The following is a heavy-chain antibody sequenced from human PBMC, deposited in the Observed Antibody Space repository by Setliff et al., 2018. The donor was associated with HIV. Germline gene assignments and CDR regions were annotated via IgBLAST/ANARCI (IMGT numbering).Heavy chain of an antibody. J-gene: IGHJ4*02. V-gene: IGHV3-48*01. Sequence: GGSLRLSCEASGFTFSDYSMNWVRQAPGKGLEWISYISSISTTTHYADSVKGRFTITRDNAKDSLYLQMNSLRAEDTAVYFCARDRIESALNYWGQGTLVTVSS. CDR2: ISSISTTT. CDR1: GFTFSDYS. CDR3: ARDRIESALNY. D-gene: IGHD3-16*01.